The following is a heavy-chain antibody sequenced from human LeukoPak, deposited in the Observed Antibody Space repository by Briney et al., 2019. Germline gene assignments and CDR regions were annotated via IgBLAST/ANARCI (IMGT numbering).Heavy chain of an antibody. CDR2: INEDGSNK. J-gene: IGHJ4*02. Sequence: SGGSLRLSCTASGFSFSNHYMRWIRQAPGKGLEWVANINEDGSNKWHLGSVKGRFTVSRDNARNSLYLQMNSLRVEDTTVYYCARGPNYGDRVDYLDSWGQGTKVTVSS. D-gene: IGHD4-17*01. CDR3: ARGPNYGDRVDYLDS. CDR1: GFSFSNHY. V-gene: IGHV3-7*01.